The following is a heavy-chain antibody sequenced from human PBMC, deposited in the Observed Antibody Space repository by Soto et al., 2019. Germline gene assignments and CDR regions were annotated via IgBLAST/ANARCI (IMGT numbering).Heavy chain of an antibody. CDR1: GYTFTSYG. CDR3: ARDLALWFGEPLPVDY. J-gene: IGHJ4*02. D-gene: IGHD3-10*01. V-gene: IGHV1-18*01. Sequence: QVQLVQSGAEVKKPGASVKVSCKASGYTFTSYGISWVRQAPGQGLEWMGWISAYNGNTNSEQKLQGRVTMTTDTSTSTAYREPRSLRSHATAVYYCARDLALWFGEPLPVDYWGQGTLVTVSS. CDR2: ISAYNGNT.